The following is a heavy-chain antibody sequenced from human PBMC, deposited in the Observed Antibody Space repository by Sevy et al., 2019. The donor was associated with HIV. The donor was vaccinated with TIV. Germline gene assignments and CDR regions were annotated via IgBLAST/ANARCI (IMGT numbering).Heavy chain of an antibody. J-gene: IGHJ6*02. V-gene: IGHV4-34*01. CDR3: ARRGDHCSSTSCPLDYYYGMDV. D-gene: IGHD2-2*01. CDR2: INHSGST. Sequence: SETLSPTCAVYGGSFSGYYWSWIRQPPGKGLEWIGEINHSGSTNYNPSLKSRVTISVDTSKKQFSLKLSSVTAADTAVYYCARRGDHCSSTSCPLDYYYGMDVWGQGTTVTVSS. CDR1: GGSFSGYY.